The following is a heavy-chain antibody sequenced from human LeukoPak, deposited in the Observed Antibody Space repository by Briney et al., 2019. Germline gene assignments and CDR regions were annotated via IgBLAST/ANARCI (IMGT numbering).Heavy chain of an antibody. V-gene: IGHV3-23*01. J-gene: IGHJ4*02. CDR2: ISGSGGST. CDR1: GFTFSSYA. Sequence: GGSLRLSCAASGFTFSSYAMSWVRQAPGKGLDWVSGISGSGGSTYYADSVKGRFTISRDNSKNTLYLQMNSLRAEDTAVYYCAKALGSGWLPHDYWGQGTLVTVSS. D-gene: IGHD6-19*01. CDR3: AKALGSGWLPHDY.